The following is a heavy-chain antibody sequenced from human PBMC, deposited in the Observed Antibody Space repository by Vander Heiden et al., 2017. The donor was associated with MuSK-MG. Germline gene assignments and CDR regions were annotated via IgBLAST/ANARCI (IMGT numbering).Heavy chain of an antibody. D-gene: IGHD6-13*01. CDR2: ISGSGGST. CDR3: AKGSSSWYRGPIDY. CDR1: GFTLGSYA. V-gene: IGHV3-23*01. J-gene: IGHJ4*02. Sequence: EVQLLESGGGLVQPGGSLRHSCAPFGFTLGSYAMSWVRQAPGKGLEWVSAISGSGGSTYYADSVKGRFTISRDNSKNTLYLQMNSLRAEDTAVYYCAKGSSSWYRGPIDYWGQGTLVTVSS.